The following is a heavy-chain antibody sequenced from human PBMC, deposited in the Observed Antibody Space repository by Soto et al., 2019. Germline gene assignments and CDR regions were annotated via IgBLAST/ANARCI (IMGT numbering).Heavy chain of an antibody. Sequence: QVQLQESGPGLVKPSGTLSLTCAVSGGSISSSNWWSWVRQPPGKGLEWIGEIYHSGSTNYNPSLKSRVTISVAKSKNQFSLKLSSVTAADTAVYYCARDRLTTAAFYYYYGMDVWGQGTTVTVSS. V-gene: IGHV4-4*02. D-gene: IGHD4-4*01. J-gene: IGHJ6*02. CDR2: IYHSGST. CDR1: GGSISSSNW. CDR3: ARDRLTTAAFYYYYGMDV.